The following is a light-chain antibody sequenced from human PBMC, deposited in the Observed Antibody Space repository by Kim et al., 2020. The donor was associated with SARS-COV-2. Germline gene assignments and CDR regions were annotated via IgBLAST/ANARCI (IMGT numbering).Light chain of an antibody. V-gene: IGKV3-20*01. CDR1: QSIRSGY. Sequence: LSPGERATLSCRASQSIRSGYLAWYQQKPGQAPRLLIYGASSRATGIPDRVSGSGSGTDFTLTISRLEPEDFAVYYCQQYDSSPVFGPGTKVDIK. J-gene: IGKJ3*01. CDR3: QQYDSSPV. CDR2: GAS.